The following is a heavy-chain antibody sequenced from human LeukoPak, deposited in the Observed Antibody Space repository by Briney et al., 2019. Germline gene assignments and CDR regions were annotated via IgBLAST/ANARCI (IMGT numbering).Heavy chain of an antibody. CDR1: GVNVNIYY. CDR2: IYSGGST. CDR3: ARDLTDYGDYPYYGMDV. J-gene: IGHJ6*02. D-gene: IGHD4-17*01. Sequence: GGSLRLSCAASGVNVNIYYMTWVRQPPGKGLEWVSVIYSGGSTYYADSVKGRFTISRDNAKNSLYLQMNSLRAEDTAVYYCARDLTDYGDYPYYGMDVWGQGTTVTVSS. V-gene: IGHV3-53*01.